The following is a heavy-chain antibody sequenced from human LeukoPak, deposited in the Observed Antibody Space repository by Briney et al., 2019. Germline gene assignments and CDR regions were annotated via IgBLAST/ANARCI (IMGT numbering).Heavy chain of an antibody. CDR1: GGSFSGYY. Sequence: SETLSLTCAVYGGSFSGYYWNWIRQPPGKGLEWIGETNHSGNTNYNPSLKSRVTISVDTSKDQFSLKLSSVTAADTAVYYCARGPYCTNGVCYTILDYWGQGTLVTVSS. CDR3: ARGPYCTNGVCYTILDY. V-gene: IGHV4-34*01. D-gene: IGHD2-8*01. J-gene: IGHJ4*02. CDR2: TNHSGNT.